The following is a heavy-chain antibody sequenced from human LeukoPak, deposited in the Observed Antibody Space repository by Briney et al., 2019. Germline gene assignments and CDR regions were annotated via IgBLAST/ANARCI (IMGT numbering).Heavy chain of an antibody. Sequence: GGSLRLSCAASGFTFSSYGMHWVRQAPGKGLEWVAFIRYDGSNKYYADSVRGRFTISRDNSKNTLYLQMNSLRAEDTAVYYCASVHDSSGYYHYWGQGTLVTVSS. CDR2: IRYDGSNK. D-gene: IGHD3-22*01. CDR3: ASVHDSSGYYHY. J-gene: IGHJ4*02. V-gene: IGHV3-30*02. CDR1: GFTFSSYG.